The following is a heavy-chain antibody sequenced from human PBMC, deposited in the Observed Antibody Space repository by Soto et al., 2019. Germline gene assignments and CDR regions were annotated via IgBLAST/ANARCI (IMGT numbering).Heavy chain of an antibody. J-gene: IGHJ5*02. D-gene: IGHD2-2*01. CDR1: GYTFTSYD. V-gene: IGHV1-8*01. CDR3: ARRIAAANDNWFDP. CDR2: MNPNSGNT. Sequence: ASVKVSCKASGYTFTSYDINWVRQATGQGLEWMGWMNPNSGNTGYAQKFQGRVTMTWNTSISTAYMELSSLRSEDTAVYYCARRIAAANDNWFDPWGQGTLVTVS.